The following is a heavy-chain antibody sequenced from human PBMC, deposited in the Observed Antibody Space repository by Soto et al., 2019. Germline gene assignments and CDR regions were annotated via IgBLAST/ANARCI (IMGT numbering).Heavy chain of an antibody. Sequence: SETLSLTCTVSGGSISSGDYYWSWIRQPPGKGLEWIGYIYHSGSTFYSPSLRSRVTISVDRSENQVSLKLNSVTAADTAVYYCARHTAVVGDYFDYWGQGILVTVSS. V-gene: IGHV4-30-2*01. CDR2: IYHSGST. CDR1: GGSISSGDYY. J-gene: IGHJ4*02. D-gene: IGHD5-18*01. CDR3: ARHTAVVGDYFDY.